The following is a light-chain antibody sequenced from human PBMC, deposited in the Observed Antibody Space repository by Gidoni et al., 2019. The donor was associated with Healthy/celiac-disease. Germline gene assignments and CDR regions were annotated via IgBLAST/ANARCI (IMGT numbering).Light chain of an antibody. V-gene: IGKV1-5*01. CDR3: QQYNSYSPIT. CDR2: DAY. J-gene: IGKJ5*01. CDR1: QSISSW. Sequence: DIQMTQSPSTLSASVGDRVTITCRASQSISSWLAWYQQKPGKAPKLLIYDAYSLESGVPSRFSGSGSGTEFTLTISSLQPDDFATYYCQQYNSYSPITFGQGTRLEIK.